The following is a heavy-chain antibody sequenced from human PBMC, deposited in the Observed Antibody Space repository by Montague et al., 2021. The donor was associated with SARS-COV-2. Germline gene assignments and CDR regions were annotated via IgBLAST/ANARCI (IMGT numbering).Heavy chain of an antibody. CDR2: IDAIGNT. Sequence: SLRLSCAASGFTVSSNYLTWVRQAPGRGLEWVSFIDAIGNTYYADSVKGRFTVSRDNSKNTVYLQMNSLRVEDTAIYYCARDEGRASKWSYGLDVWGPGTPVTVSS. D-gene: IGHD2-15*01. CDR1: GFTVSSNY. V-gene: IGHV3-53*01. J-gene: IGHJ6*02. CDR3: ARDEGRASKWSYGLDV.